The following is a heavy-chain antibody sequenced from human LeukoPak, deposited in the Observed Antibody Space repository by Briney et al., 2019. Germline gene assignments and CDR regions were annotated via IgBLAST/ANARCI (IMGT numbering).Heavy chain of an antibody. D-gene: IGHD1-1*01. CDR3: VRGWQQLGS. CDR2: LTGGSDNS. Sequence: AGGSLRLSCAASGFTFSDYYMSWIRQAPGKGLEWVSSLTGGSDNSEHADSVKGRFSISRDNSKNTLYLQMNSLTAEDTAVYYCVRGWQQLGSWGRGTLVTVSS. V-gene: IGHV3-23*01. J-gene: IGHJ5*02. CDR1: GFTFSDYY.